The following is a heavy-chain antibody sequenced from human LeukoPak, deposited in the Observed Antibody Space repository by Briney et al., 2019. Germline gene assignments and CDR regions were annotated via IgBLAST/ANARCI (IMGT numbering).Heavy chain of an antibody. CDR3: ARHSGPYSSSSSFDY. Sequence: SETLSLTCTVAGVSISSYHWSWIRQPPGKGLGWIGDIYYIGSTNYNPSLKSPVTISVDTSKNQFSLRLNSVTAADTAVYYCARHSGPYSSSSSFDYWGQGILVTVSS. CDR2: IYYIGST. D-gene: IGHD6-6*01. CDR1: GVSISSYH. V-gene: IGHV4-59*08. J-gene: IGHJ4*02.